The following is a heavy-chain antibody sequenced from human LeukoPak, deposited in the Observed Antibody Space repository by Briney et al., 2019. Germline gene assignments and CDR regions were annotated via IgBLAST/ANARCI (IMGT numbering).Heavy chain of an antibody. CDR1: GHTFTSYY. D-gene: IGHD4-17*01. CDR3: ARGDRATVTLY. J-gene: IGHJ4*01. Sequence: GASVKVSCKAFGHTFTSYYMHWVRQAPGQGLEWMGIINPSGGSTSYAQKFQGRVTMTRDMSTSTVYMELSSLRSEDTAVYYCARGDRATVTLYWGHGTLVTVSS. CDR2: INPSGGST. V-gene: IGHV1-46*01.